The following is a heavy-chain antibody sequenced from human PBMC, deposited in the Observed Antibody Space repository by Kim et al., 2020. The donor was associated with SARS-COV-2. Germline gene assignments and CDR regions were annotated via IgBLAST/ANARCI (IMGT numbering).Heavy chain of an antibody. CDR3: ARCPLSMTMVRGMITTTLFYYYNMDV. V-gene: IGHV3-48*02. CDR2: ISSSSTTM. J-gene: IGHJ6*02. D-gene: IGHD3-10*01. Sequence: GGSLRLSCAASGFNFNTYSMNWVRQAPGKGLEWVSYISSSSTTMYYADSVRGRFTISRDNAKNSLFLQMNSLIDEDTAVYYCARCPLSMTMVRGMITTTLFYYYNMDVWGQGTTVTVSS. CDR1: GFNFNTYS.